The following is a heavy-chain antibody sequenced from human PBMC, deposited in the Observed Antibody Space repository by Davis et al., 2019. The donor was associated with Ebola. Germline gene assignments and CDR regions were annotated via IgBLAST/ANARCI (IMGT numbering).Heavy chain of an antibody. CDR3: TSTVTTVDY. CDR2: IWYDGSNK. CDR1: GFTFSSYG. J-gene: IGHJ4*02. D-gene: IGHD4-17*01. V-gene: IGHV3-33*01. Sequence: GESLKISCAASGFTFSSYGMHWVRQAPGKGLEWVAVIWYDGSNKYYADSVKGRFTISRDNSKNTLYLQMNSLRVEDTAVYYCTSTVTTVDYWGQGTLVTVSS.